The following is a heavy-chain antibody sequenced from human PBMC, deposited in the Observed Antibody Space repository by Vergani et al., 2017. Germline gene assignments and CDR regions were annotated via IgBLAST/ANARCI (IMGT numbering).Heavy chain of an antibody. V-gene: IGHV3-74*01. J-gene: IGHJ3*02. D-gene: IGHD4-17*01. CDR3: ATHDYDYHDAFEI. CDR2: INSDGSST. Sequence: EVQLVESGGGFVQPGGSLRLSCAASGFTFSSYWMHWVRQAPGKGLVWVSRINSDGSSTSYADSVKGRFTISRDNAKNTLYLQMNSLRAEDTAVYYCATHDYDYHDAFEIWGQGTMVTVSS. CDR1: GFTFSSYW.